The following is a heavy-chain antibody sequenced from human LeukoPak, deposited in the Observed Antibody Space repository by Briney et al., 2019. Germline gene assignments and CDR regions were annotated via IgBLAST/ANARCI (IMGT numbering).Heavy chain of an antibody. CDR3: ARGGLGRHQFDP. CDR2: ISRSSSDI. D-gene: IGHD2-15*01. CDR1: GFTFSTHS. J-gene: IGHJ5*02. V-gene: IGHV3-21*01. Sequence: PGGSLRLSCAASGFTFSTHSMNWVRQAPGKGLEWVSSISRSSSDIYYADSVKGRFTISRDNAKNSLSLQMNSLRAEDTAVYYCARGGLGRHQFDPWGQGTLVTVSS.